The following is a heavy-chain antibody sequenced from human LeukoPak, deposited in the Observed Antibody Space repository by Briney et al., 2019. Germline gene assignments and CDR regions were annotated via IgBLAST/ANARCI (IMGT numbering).Heavy chain of an antibody. D-gene: IGHD3-22*01. J-gene: IGHJ4*02. V-gene: IGHV1-58*02. CDR1: VFTFTSSA. CDR3: AAHFREIGAYDSSGPYFDY. CDR2: IVVGSGNT. Sequence: GASVKVSCNASVFTFTSSAMQWVRQVRGQRLEWIGRIVVGSGNTNYEQKLQERVTITRDMSTSTAYMELSSLRSEDTAVYYCAAHFREIGAYDSSGPYFDYWGQGTLVTVSS.